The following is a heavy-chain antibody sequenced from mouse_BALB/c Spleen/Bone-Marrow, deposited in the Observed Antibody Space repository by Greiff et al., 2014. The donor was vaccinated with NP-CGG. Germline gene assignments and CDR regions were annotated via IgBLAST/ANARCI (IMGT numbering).Heavy chain of an antibody. V-gene: IGHV1S130*01. D-gene: IGHD2-14*01. CDR1: GYTFTSSW. CDR3: AKHHRYAYYFAY. Sequence: QVQLQQSGSVLVRPGASVKLSCKASGYTFTSSWMHWAKQRPGQGLEWIGEIHPNSGNTNYNEKFKGKATLTVDTSSSTAYVDLSSLTSEVYAVYYCAKHHRYAYYFAYWGQGTPLTVSS. CDR2: IHPNSGNT. J-gene: IGHJ2*01.